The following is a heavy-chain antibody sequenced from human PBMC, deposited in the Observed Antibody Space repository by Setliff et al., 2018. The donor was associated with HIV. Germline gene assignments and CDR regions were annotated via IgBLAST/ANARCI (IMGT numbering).Heavy chain of an antibody. CDR1: GDSISSYS. D-gene: IGHD3-10*01. CDR3: ARRIDDSGSFPDKNWFDT. CDR2: IFSSGRT. V-gene: IGHV4-4*09. Sequence: SETLSLTCTVSGDSISSYSWNWIRQSPGGGLEWIGFIFSSGRTKYNPSLQSRVTMSIDTSKNQFSLRLTSVTAADTAVYYCARRIDDSGSFPDKNWFDTWGQGSQVTVSS. J-gene: IGHJ5*02.